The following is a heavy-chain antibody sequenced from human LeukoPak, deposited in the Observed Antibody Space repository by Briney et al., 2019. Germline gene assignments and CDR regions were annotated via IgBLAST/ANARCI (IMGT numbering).Heavy chain of an antibody. CDR1: GFTFSGSA. CDR2: IRSKANSYAT. V-gene: IGHV3-73*01. Sequence: PGGSLRLSCTASGFTFSGSAMHWVRQASGKGLEWVGRIRSKANSYATAYAASVKGRFTISRDDSKNTAYLQMNSLRAEDTAVYYCAKDLEVVAARVRYFDYWGQGTLVTVSS. D-gene: IGHD2-15*01. CDR3: AKDLEVVAARVRYFDY. J-gene: IGHJ4*02.